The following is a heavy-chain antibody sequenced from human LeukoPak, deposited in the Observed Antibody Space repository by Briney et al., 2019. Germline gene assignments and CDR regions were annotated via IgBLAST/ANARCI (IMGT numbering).Heavy chain of an antibody. Sequence: KTSETLSLTCTVSGDSISSSSYYWGWIRQPPGKGLEWIGSIFHSGSTYYNPSLKSRVTISVDTSKNQFSLNLSSVTAADTAVYYCARAPHFFDTSGSRYYFDYWGQGTLVTVSS. D-gene: IGHD3-22*01. J-gene: IGHJ4*02. CDR1: GDSISSSSYY. CDR3: ARAPHFFDTSGSRYYFDY. V-gene: IGHV4-39*07. CDR2: IFHSGST.